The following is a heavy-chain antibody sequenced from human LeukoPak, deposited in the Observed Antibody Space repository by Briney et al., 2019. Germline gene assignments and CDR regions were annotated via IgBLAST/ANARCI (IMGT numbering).Heavy chain of an antibody. Sequence: SGTLSLTCAVSGGSISSSNWWSWIRQPPGKGLEWIGSIYYSGSTYYNPSLKSRVTISVDTSKNQFSLKLSSVTAADTAVYYCARRGLIAAAGTGPTNQGDYWGQGTLVTVSS. CDR1: GGSISSSNW. CDR2: IYYSGST. V-gene: IGHV4-39*01. J-gene: IGHJ4*02. D-gene: IGHD6-13*01. CDR3: ARRGLIAAAGTGPTNQGDY.